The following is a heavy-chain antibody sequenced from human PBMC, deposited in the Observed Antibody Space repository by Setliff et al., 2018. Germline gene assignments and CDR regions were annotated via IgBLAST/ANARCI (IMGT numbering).Heavy chain of an antibody. V-gene: IGHV4-30-4*08. J-gene: IGHJ3*01. D-gene: IGHD1-26*01. Sequence: KPSETLSLTCTVSGDSISSGDYSWSWIRQPPGKGLEWIAYIYHSGSAYYNPSLKSRVTMSVDTSKNQFSLHLTSVTAADTAVYYCAREVGTSTSSDAFDVWGQGMMVTVSS. CDR1: GDSISSGDYS. CDR3: AREVGTSTSSDAFDV. CDR2: IYHSGSA.